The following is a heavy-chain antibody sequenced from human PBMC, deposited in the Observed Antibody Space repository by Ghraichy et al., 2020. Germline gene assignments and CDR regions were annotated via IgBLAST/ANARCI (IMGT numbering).Heavy chain of an antibody. J-gene: IGHJ5*02. D-gene: IGHD2-2*02. CDR3: ATNPGYCSSTSCYRKLWFDP. V-gene: IGHV4-59*08. CDR2: IYYSGST. CDR1: GGSISSYY. Sequence: SETLSLTCTVSGGSISSYYWSWIRQPPGKGLEWIGYIYYSGSTNYNPSLKSRVTISVDTSKNQFSLKLSSVTAADTAVYYCATNPGYCSSTSCYRKLWFDPWGQGTLVTVSS.